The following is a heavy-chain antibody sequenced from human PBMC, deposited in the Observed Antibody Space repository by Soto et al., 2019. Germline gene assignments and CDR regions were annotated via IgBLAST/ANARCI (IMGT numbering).Heavy chain of an antibody. D-gene: IGHD1-26*01. CDR1: GDSINSPGYS. CDR2: ISHSGST. V-gene: IGHV4-30-2*01. Sequence: QLQLQEFGSGLVKPSQTLSLTCAVSGDSINSPGYSWSWIRQPPGKGLEWIGSISHSGSTSYHPSLTSRVVISGDTSANLLSLMLTSVTAADTAVYYCARSEGMGVTTFDFWGQGTHVIVSS. J-gene: IGHJ5*01. CDR3: ARSEGMGVTTFDF.